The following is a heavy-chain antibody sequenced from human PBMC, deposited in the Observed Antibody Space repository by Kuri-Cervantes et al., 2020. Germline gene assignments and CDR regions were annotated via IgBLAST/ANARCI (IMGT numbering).Heavy chain of an antibody. CDR2: INPNSGGT. CDR3: ARIPGIAVAGIDNWFDP. CDR1: GYTFTSYA. Sequence: ASVKVSCKASGYTFTSYAMHWVRQAPGQGLEWMGWINPNSGGTNYAQKFQGRVTMTRDTSISTAYMELSRLRSDDTAVYYCARIPGIAVAGIDNWFDPWAREPWSPSPQ. J-gene: IGHJ5*02. D-gene: IGHD6-19*01. V-gene: IGHV1-2*02.